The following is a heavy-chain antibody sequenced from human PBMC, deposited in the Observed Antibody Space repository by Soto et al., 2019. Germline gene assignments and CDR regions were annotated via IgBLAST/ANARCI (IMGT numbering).Heavy chain of an antibody. CDR3: ARAPTLGYGTDV. CDR1: ADSVSSNSAA. Sequence: PSPTLSLTCVISADSVSSNSAACNWIRQSPSRGLEWLGRTYYRSRWYYDYGASMKTRMTIKPDASKNQFSLQLNSVTPEDTAVYYCARAPTLGYGTDVWGQGPAVTVSS. J-gene: IGHJ6*02. CDR2: TYYRSRWYY. V-gene: IGHV6-1*01. D-gene: IGHD3-22*01.